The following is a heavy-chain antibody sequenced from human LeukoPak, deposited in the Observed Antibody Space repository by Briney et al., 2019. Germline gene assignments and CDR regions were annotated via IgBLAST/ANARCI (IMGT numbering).Heavy chain of an antibody. Sequence: SETLSLTCIVSGGSINSYYWGWIRQPPGKGLEWIGSIYYSGSTYYNPSLKSRVTISVDTSKNQFSLKLSSVTAADTAVYYCARLGRANNYYDILTAYYMDVWGKGTTVTVSS. D-gene: IGHD3-9*01. CDR2: IYYSGST. CDR3: ARLGRANNYYDILTAYYMDV. V-gene: IGHV4-39*01. J-gene: IGHJ6*03. CDR1: GGSINSYY.